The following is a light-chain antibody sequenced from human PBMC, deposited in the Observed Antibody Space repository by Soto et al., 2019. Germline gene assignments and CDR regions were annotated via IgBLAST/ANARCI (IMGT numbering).Light chain of an antibody. CDR1: QSINNRY. CDR2: GAS. J-gene: IGKJ3*01. Sequence: EIVLTQSPGTLSLSPGERATLSCRASQSINNRYLAWYQHKPGQAPRLLIYGASSRATGIPDRFIGSGSGTDFSLTISRLEPEDFAVNYYHQFGSAPGFTFGPGTKVDIK. V-gene: IGKV3-20*01. CDR3: HQFGSAPGFT.